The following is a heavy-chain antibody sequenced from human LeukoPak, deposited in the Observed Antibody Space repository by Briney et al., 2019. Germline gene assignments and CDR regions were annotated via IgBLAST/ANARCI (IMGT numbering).Heavy chain of an antibody. J-gene: IGHJ4*02. CDR1: GYTFTSYD. D-gene: IGHD6-6*01. Sequence: ASVKVSCKASGYTFTSYDINWVRQATGQGLEWMGWMNPNSGNTGYAQKFQGRVTITRNTSISTAYMELSSLRSEDTAVYYCARGRHRAARYYCDYWGQGTLVTVSS. CDR2: MNPNSGNT. V-gene: IGHV1-8*03. CDR3: ARGRHRAARYYCDY.